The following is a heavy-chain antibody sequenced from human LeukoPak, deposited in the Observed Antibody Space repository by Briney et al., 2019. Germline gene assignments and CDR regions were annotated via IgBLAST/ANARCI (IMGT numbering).Heavy chain of an antibody. CDR2: IWYDGSNK. D-gene: IGHD2-21*02. V-gene: IGHV3-33*06. J-gene: IGHJ6*03. Sequence: GGSLRLSCAASGFTFSSYGMHWVRQAPGTGLEWVAVIWYDGSNKYYADSVKGRFTISRENSKNTLYLQMTSLRAEDPAVYYCAKEGGGGDPQGEYYYYYMDVWGEGSTVTVSS. CDR3: AKEGGGGDPQGEYYYYYMDV. CDR1: GFTFSSYG.